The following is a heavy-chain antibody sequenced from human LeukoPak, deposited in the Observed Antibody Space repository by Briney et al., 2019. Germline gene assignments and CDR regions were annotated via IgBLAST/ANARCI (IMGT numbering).Heavy chain of an antibody. CDR1: GFTFNSYS. J-gene: IGHJ6*03. D-gene: IGHD7-27*01. CDR3: ARGSTGDYNYYYYMDV. V-gene: IGHV3-33*01. Sequence: PGGSLRLSCAASGFTFNSYSMHWVRQAPGKGLEWVAVIWYDGSNKYYADSVKGRFTISRDNSNNTLYLQMNSLSAEDTAVYYCARGSTGDYNYYYYMDVWGKGTTVTVSS. CDR2: IWYDGSNK.